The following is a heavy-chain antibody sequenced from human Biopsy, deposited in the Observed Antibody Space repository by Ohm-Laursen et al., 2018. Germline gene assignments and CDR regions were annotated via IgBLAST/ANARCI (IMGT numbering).Heavy chain of an antibody. Sequence: TLSLTCAVSGGSISSGGYYWGWIRQHPGKGLEWIGYIYYSGSTYYNPSLKSRVDISLDTSKNQFSLKLNSLTAADTAVYYCASGEGLRLGELSHLDVWGQGTTVTVSS. J-gene: IGHJ6*02. CDR1: GGSISSGGYY. D-gene: IGHD3-16*01. V-gene: IGHV4-31*11. CDR3: ASGEGLRLGELSHLDV. CDR2: IYYSGST.